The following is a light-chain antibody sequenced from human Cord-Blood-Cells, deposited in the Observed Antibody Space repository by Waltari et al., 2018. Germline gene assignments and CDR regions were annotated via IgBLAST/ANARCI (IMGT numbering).Light chain of an antibody. V-gene: IGLV1-40*01. CDR1: SSNIGAGYD. CDR3: QSYDSSLSGYV. J-gene: IGLJ1*01. Sequence: QSVLTQPPSVSGAPGQRVTISCTGSSSNIGAGYDVHWYQQLPGTAPKLLIYGSCNRPSGVPDRFSGSKSGPSASLAITGLQAEDEADYYCQSYDSSLSGYVFGTGTKVTVL. CDR2: GSC.